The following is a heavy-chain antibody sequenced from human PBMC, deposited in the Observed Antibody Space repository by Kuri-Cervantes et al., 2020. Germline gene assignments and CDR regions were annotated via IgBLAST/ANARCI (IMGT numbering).Heavy chain of an antibody. CDR3: AKGTYGSGSYYAPDY. Sequence: GGSLRLSCAASGFTFSSYAMHWVRQAPGKGLEWVAVISYDGSNKYYADSVKGRFTISRDNSKNMLYLQMNSLRAEDTAVYYCAKGTYGSGSYYAPDYWGQGTLVTVSS. V-gene: IGHV3-30*04. CDR2: ISYDGSNK. J-gene: IGHJ4*02. D-gene: IGHD3-10*01. CDR1: GFTFSSYA.